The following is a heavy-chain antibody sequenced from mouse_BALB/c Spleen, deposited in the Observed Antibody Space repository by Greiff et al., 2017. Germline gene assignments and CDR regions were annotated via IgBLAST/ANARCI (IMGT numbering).Heavy chain of an antibody. CDR1: GFSLTSYD. V-gene: IGHV2-9-2*01. J-gene: IGHJ3*01. CDR2: IWTGGGT. CDR3: VGLFAY. Sequence: QVQLKESGPGLVAPSQSLSITCTVSGFSLTSYDISWIRQPPGKGLEWLGVIWTGGGTNYNSAFMSRLSISKDNSKSQVFLKMNSLQTDDTAIYYCVGLFAYWGQGTLVTVSA.